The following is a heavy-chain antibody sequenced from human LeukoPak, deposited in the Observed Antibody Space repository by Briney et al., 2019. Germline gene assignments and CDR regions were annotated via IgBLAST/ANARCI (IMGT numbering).Heavy chain of an antibody. CDR1: GGSISSNNW. V-gene: IGHV4-4*02. Sequence: SGTLSLTCAVSGGSISSNNWWWSWVRQPPGKGLEWIGEIYHSGSTNYNPSLKSRVTMSVDTSKNQFSLKLSSVTAADTAVYYCARDFYRCSSTSCYGVQAADIWGQGTMVTVSS. J-gene: IGHJ3*02. D-gene: IGHD2-2*01. CDR2: IYHSGST. CDR3: ARDFYRCSSTSCYGVQAADI.